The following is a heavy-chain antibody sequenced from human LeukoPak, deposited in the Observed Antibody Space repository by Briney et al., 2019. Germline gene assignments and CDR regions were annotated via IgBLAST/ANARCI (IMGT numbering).Heavy chain of an antibody. V-gene: IGHV1-18*01. J-gene: IGHJ4*02. CDR3: AKAPSAHWPSDY. Sequence: ASVKASCKASGYTFTSYGITWVRQAPGQGLEWMGWINGHNGNTHYAQNLQDRITMTTDTSSTTVYMELRSLKSDDTAVYYCAKAPSAHWPSDYWGQGTLVTVSS. CDR1: GYTFTSYG. CDR2: INGHNGNT. D-gene: IGHD1-1*01.